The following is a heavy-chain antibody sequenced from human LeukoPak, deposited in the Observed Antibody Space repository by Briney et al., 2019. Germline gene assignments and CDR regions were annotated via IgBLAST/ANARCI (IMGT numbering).Heavy chain of an antibody. Sequence: GESLKISCKGSGYSFTSYWTSWVRQMPGKGLEWMGRIDPSDSYTNYSPSFQGHVTISADKSISTAYLQWSSLKASDTAMYYCASQIAAAAFDIWGQGTMVTVSS. CDR2: IDPSDSYT. CDR1: GYSFTSYW. D-gene: IGHD6-13*01. CDR3: ASQIAAAAFDI. V-gene: IGHV5-10-1*01. J-gene: IGHJ3*02.